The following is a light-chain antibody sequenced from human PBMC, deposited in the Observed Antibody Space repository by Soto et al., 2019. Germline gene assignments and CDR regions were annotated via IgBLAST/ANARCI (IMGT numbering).Light chain of an antibody. CDR3: SEWDYSLRGWV. CDR2: RDN. CDR1: SSNIGSNY. J-gene: IGLJ3*02. V-gene: IGLV1-47*01. Sequence: QPVLTQPTSASGTPGQTVIISCSGSSSNIGSNYVYWYQQLPGTAPKLLIYRDNQRPSGVPDRFSGSKSGTSASLAIRGLRSEDEADYYCSEWDYSLRGWVFGEGTQLTVL.